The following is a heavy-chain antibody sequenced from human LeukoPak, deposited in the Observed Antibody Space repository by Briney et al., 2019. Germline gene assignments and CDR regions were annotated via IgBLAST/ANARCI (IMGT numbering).Heavy chain of an antibody. CDR3: ARDRRVLEWLSPYYYGMDV. Sequence: GGSLRLSCAASGFTFSSYAMHWVRQAPGKGLERVAVISYDGSNKYYADSVKGRFTISRDNSKNTLYLQMNSLRAEDTAVYYCARDRRVLEWLSPYYYGMDVWGQGTTVTVSS. V-gene: IGHV3-30-3*01. CDR1: GFTFSSYA. J-gene: IGHJ6*02. CDR2: ISYDGSNK. D-gene: IGHD3-3*01.